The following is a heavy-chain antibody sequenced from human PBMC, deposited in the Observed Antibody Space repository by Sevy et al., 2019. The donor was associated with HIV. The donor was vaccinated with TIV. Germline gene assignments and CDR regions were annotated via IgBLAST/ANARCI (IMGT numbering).Heavy chain of an antibody. D-gene: IGHD4-4*01. CDR3: ARGGGGYSNYGSGAWFDP. CDR2: IYYSGST. Sequence: SETLSLTCTVSGGSISSYYWSWIRQPPGKGLEWIGYIYYSGSTNYNPSLKSRVTISVDTSKNQFSLKLSSVTAADTAVYYCARGGGGYSNYGSGAWFDPWGHGTLVTVSS. J-gene: IGHJ5*02. V-gene: IGHV4-59*01. CDR1: GGSISSYY.